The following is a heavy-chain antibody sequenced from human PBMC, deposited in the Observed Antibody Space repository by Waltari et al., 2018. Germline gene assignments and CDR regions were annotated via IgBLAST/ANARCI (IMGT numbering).Heavy chain of an antibody. CDR3: ARDTDYGGNSGLGRGMDV. CDR1: GFTVSSNY. J-gene: IGHJ6*02. V-gene: IGHV3-53*01. D-gene: IGHD4-17*01. CDR2: IYGGGST. Sequence: EVQLVESGGGLIQPGGSLRLSCAASGFTVSSNYMSWVRQAPGKGLEWVSVIYGGGSTYYADSVKGRFTISRDNSKNTLYLQMNSLRAEDTAVYYCARDTDYGGNSGLGRGMDVWGQGTTVTVSS.